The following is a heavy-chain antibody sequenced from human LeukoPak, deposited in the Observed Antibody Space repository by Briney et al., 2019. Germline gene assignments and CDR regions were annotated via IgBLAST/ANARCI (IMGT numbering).Heavy chain of an antibody. V-gene: IGHV4-30-2*03. CDR3: ARRAYYYGSGSRQTDY. D-gene: IGHD3-10*01. CDR1: GGSISSGSYY. J-gene: IGHJ4*02. CDR2: IYHSGSS. Sequence: SQTLSLTCTVSGGSISSGSYYWSWIRQPPGKGLEWIGYIYHSGSSYYNPSLKSRVTISVDTSKNQFSLKLSSVTAADTAVYYCARRAYYYGSGSRQTDYWGQGTLVTVSS.